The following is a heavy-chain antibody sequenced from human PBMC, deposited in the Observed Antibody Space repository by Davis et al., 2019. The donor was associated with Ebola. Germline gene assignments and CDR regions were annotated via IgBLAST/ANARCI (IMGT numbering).Heavy chain of an antibody. Sequence: SETLSLTCTVSGGSIISSSSYWGWIRQPPRKGLEWIGYIYYSGSTNYNPSLKSRVTISVDTSKNQFSLRLTSVTAADTAMYYCARGRGSGGSSNNWFDPWGQGTLVTVSS. CDR3: ARGRGSGGSSNNWFDP. J-gene: IGHJ5*02. CDR1: GGSIISSSSY. D-gene: IGHD2-15*01. CDR2: IYYSGST. V-gene: IGHV4-61*05.